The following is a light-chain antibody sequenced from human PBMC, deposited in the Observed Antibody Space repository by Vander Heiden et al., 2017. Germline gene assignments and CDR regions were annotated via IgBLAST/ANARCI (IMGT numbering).Light chain of an antibody. V-gene: IGKV3-20*01. Sequence: ELVLAQSPRTLSLSPGERATLSCRASQSVSSSYLAWYQQKPGQAPRLLIYGASSRATGIPDRFSGSGSGTDFTLTISRLEPEDFAVYYCQQYGSSPWTFGQGTKVEIK. CDR1: QSVSSSY. CDR2: GAS. J-gene: IGKJ1*01. CDR3: QQYGSSPWT.